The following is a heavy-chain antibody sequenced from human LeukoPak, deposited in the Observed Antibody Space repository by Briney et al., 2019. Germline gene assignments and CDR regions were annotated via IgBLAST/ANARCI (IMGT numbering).Heavy chain of an antibody. D-gene: IGHD6-19*01. Sequence: ASVKVSCKASGYTFNAYGINWVRQAPGQGLEWMGWISAYNGNTNYAQNFQGRITLTTDTSTTTAYMELRSLESDDTAVYYCARHSGSGWQALGYWGQGTLVTVSS. CDR1: GYTFNAYG. J-gene: IGHJ4*02. V-gene: IGHV1-18*04. CDR2: ISAYNGNT. CDR3: ARHSGSGWQALGY.